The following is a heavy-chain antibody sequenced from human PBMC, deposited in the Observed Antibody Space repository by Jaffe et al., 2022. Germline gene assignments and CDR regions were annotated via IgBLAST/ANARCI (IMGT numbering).Heavy chain of an antibody. J-gene: IGHJ4*02. CDR2: INPSGGST. D-gene: IGHD3-22*01. Sequence: QVQLVQSGAEVKKPGASVKVSCKASGYTFTSYYMHWVRQAPGQGLEWMGIINPSGGSTSYAQKFQGRVTMTRDTSTSTVYMELSSLRSEDTAVYYCARDPSPPRRAYYDSSGYDYWGQGTLVTVSS. CDR1: GYTFTSYY. CDR3: ARDPSPPRRAYYDSSGYDY. V-gene: IGHV1-46*01.